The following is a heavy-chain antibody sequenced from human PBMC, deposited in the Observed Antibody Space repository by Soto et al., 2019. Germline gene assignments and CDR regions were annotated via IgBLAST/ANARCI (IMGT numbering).Heavy chain of an antibody. D-gene: IGHD6-13*01. CDR1: GFTFSSYA. Sequence: GGSLRLSCAASGFTFSSYAMSWVRQAPGKGLEWVSAIRDSGDSTYYADFVRGRLTISRDNSKNTLYMQMNSLRAEDTAVYYCAKDPWGQQLEPPDYWGQGTLVTVSS. CDR3: AKDPWGQQLEPPDY. CDR2: IRDSGDST. V-gene: IGHV3-23*01. J-gene: IGHJ4*02.